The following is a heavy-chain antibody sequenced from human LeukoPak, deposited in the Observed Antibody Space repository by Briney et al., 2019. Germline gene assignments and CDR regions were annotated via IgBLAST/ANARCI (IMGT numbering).Heavy chain of an antibody. CDR3: AKDKGDFWSGHHY. CDR2: ITGSGGST. V-gene: IGHV3-23*01. CDR1: GFTFSNYA. D-gene: IGHD3-3*01. J-gene: IGHJ4*02. Sequence: GGSLRLSCAASGFTFSNYAMSWVRQAPGKGLEWVSSITGSGGSTYYADSVKGRFTISRDNSKNTLYLQMSSLRAEDTAVYYCAKDKGDFWSGHHYWGREPWSPSPQ.